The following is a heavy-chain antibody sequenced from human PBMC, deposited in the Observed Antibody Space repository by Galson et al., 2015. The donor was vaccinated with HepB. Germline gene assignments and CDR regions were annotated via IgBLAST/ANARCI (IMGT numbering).Heavy chain of an antibody. J-gene: IGHJ4*02. Sequence: SAKVPCKVSGYTLSELSMHWVRQAPGKGLEWMGGFDPEDGETIYAQKFQGRVTMTEDTSTDTAYMELSSLRSEDTAVYYCATGWSVLLCLDYWGQGTLVTVSS. V-gene: IGHV1-24*01. CDR3: ATGWSVLLCLDY. CDR2: FDPEDGET. CDR1: GYTLSELS. D-gene: IGHD3-10*01.